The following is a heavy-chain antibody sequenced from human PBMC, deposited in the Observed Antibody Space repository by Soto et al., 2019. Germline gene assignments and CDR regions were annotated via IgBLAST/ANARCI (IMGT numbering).Heavy chain of an antibody. D-gene: IGHD6-19*01. J-gene: IGHJ5*02. CDR2: IKDDGGDE. V-gene: IGHV3-7*05. CDR3: AGGSGWVSDP. Sequence: EVQLVESGGGLVQPGGALRLSCAASGFTFSPYWMSWVRQAPGKGLEWVAIIKDDGGDELYLEAVRGRFTISRDNAKKSLYLAMDSLSVEDTGVYSCAGGSGWVSDPWGQGTLVTVSS. CDR1: GFTFSPYW.